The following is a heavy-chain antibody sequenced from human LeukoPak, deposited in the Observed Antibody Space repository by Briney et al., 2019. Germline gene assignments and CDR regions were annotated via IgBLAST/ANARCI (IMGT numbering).Heavy chain of an antibody. D-gene: IGHD6-13*01. V-gene: IGHV3-21*01. Sequence: GGSLRLSCAASGFTFSSYSMNWVRQAPGKGLEWVSSISSNSNYIYYADSVKGRFTISRDNAKNSLYLQMNSLRAEDTAVYYCARDKTTIAIRSGLHAFDIWGQGTMVTVSS. CDR3: ARDKTTIAIRSGLHAFDI. CDR2: ISSNSNYI. CDR1: GFTFSSYS. J-gene: IGHJ3*02.